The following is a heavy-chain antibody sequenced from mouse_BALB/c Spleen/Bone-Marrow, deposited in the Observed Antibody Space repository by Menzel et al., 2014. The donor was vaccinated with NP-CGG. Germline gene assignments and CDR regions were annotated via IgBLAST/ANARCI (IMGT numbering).Heavy chain of an antibody. CDR3: ARGLWLRRSYYAMDY. V-gene: IGHV1-9*01. J-gene: IGHJ4*01. CDR2: ILPGSGST. Sequence: QVQLQQSGAELMKPGASVKISCKATGYTFSSYWIDWVKQRPGHGLEWIGEILPGSGSTNYNEKFKGKATFTADTSSNTAYMQLSSLTSEDSAVYYCARGLWLRRSYYAMDYWGQGTSVTVSS. CDR1: GYTFSSYW. D-gene: IGHD2-2*01.